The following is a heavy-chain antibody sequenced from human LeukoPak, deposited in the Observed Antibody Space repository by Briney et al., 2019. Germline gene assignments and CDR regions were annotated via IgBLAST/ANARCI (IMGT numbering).Heavy chain of an antibody. V-gene: IGHV5-51*01. CDR3: GRHQHSGSYGAFDI. J-gene: IGHJ3*02. D-gene: IGHD1-26*01. CDR1: GYTFTAYW. Sequence: GESLKISCQGSGYTFTAYWIGWVRQMPGKGLGWVGIIYPGDSDTRYSPSFQGQVTISAGKSITTAYLQWSSLKASDTAMYYCGRHQHSGSYGAFDIWGQGTMVTVSS. CDR2: IYPGDSDT.